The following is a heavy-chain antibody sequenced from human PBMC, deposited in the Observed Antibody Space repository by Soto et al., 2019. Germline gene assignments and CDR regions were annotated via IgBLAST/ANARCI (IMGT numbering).Heavy chain of an antibody. J-gene: IGHJ4*01. Sequence: EVPLVESGGGLVKPGGSLRLSCAASGFTLSSYTLSWVRQAPGKGLEWVSSISSGSSYIYYADSVRGRFTISRDNTKKSLSLQMNGLRAADTAVYYCARVQRYSFDYWGLGTLVTVSS. CDR3: ARVQRYSFDY. D-gene: IGHD3-9*01. CDR1: GFTLSSYT. V-gene: IGHV3-21*01. CDR2: ISSGSSYI.